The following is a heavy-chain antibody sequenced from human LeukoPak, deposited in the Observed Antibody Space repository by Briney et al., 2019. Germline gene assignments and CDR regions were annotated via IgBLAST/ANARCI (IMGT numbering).Heavy chain of an antibody. CDR1: GFTFSSYA. D-gene: IGHD3-22*01. J-gene: IGHJ6*02. V-gene: IGHV3-23*01. Sequence: PGGSLGLSCAASGFTFSSYAMSWVRQAPGKGLEWVSAISGSGGSTYYADSVKGRFTISRDNSKNTLYLQMNSLRAEDTAVYYCAKALGGDYYDSSWDYYYGMDVWGQGTTVTVSS. CDR3: AKALGGDYYDSSWDYYYGMDV. CDR2: ISGSGGST.